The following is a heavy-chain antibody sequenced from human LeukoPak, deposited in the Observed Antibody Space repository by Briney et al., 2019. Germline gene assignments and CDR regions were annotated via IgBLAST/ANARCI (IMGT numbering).Heavy chain of an antibody. V-gene: IGHV1-24*01. Sequence: ASVKVSCKVSGYTLTELSMHWVQQAPGKGLEWMGGFDPEDGETIYAQKFQGRVTMTEDTSTDTAYMELSSLRSEDTAVYYCATVLGKWELLPVDYWGQGTLVTVSS. J-gene: IGHJ4*02. CDR2: FDPEDGET. CDR3: ATVLGKWELLPVDY. D-gene: IGHD1-26*01. CDR1: GYTLTELS.